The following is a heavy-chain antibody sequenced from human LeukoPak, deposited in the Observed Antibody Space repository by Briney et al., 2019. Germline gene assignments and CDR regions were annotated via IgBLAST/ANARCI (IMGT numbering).Heavy chain of an antibody. J-gene: IGHJ4*02. Sequence: PGGSLRLSCAASGFTFSNYWVHWVRQAPGKGLVWVSRINSDGSSTTSADSVKGRFTISRDNAKNTLYLQMNSLRDDDTAVYYCAKGGATVIDYWGQGTLVTVSS. CDR3: AKGGATVIDY. V-gene: IGHV3-74*01. D-gene: IGHD4-17*01. CDR2: INSDGSST. CDR1: GFTFSNYW.